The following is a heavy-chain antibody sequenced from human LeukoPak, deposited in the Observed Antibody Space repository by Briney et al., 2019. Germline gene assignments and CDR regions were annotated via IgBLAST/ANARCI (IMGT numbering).Heavy chain of an antibody. Sequence: GGSLRLSCVGSGFTFSSYAMSWVRQAPGEGLEWVSGISNSGHSTYNADSVKGRFSSTRDNSKNTLYLQMNSLRAEDTAVYYCAKDWRNGYSSDWYSEGYFPHWGQGTLVTVSS. V-gene: IGHV3-23*01. CDR1: GFTFSSYA. CDR2: ISNSGHST. D-gene: IGHD6-25*01. J-gene: IGHJ1*01. CDR3: AKDWRNGYSSDWYSEGYFPH.